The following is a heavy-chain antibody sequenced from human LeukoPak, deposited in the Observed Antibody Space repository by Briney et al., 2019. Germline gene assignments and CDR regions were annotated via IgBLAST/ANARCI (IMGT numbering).Heavy chain of an antibody. V-gene: IGHV1-8*01. D-gene: IGHD1-14*01. Sequence: ASVKVSCKASGNSFTSYDINWVRQAPGQGLEWMGWMNPNSGNRGCAQRFQGRVTMTRNNSISTAYMELSSLSSEDTAVYLCAGVTRYYYGMDVWGQGTTVIVSS. J-gene: IGHJ6*02. CDR2: MNPNSGNR. CDR1: GNSFTSYD. CDR3: AGVTRYYYGMDV.